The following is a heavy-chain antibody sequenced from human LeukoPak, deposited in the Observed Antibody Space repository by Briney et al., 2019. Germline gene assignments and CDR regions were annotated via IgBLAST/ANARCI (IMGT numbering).Heavy chain of an antibody. J-gene: IGHJ3*02. CDR2: IYYSGST. D-gene: IGHD2-21*01. V-gene: IGHV4-39*07. Sequence: PSETLSLTCTVSGGSISSSSYYWGWIRQPPGKGLEWIGSIYYSGSTYYNPSLKSRVTISVDTSKNQFSLKLSSVTAADTAVYYCARELFGAFDIWGQGTMVTVSS. CDR3: ARELFGAFDI. CDR1: GGSISSSSYY.